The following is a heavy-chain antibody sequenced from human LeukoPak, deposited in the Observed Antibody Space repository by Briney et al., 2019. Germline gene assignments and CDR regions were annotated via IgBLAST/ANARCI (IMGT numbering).Heavy chain of an antibody. CDR1: GGSINSDYW. CDR2: ISHTGSV. D-gene: IGHD3-3*01. V-gene: IGHV4-4*02. J-gene: IGHJ4*02. CDR3: ARHDDFLSPYDY. Sequence: SQTLSLTCAVSGGSINSDYWWTWVRQSPGKGLEWIGEISHTGSVNYNLSLESRVTISTDKSKNQFSLMLRSVAAADTAVYYCARHDDFLSPYDYWGQGVLVTVSS.